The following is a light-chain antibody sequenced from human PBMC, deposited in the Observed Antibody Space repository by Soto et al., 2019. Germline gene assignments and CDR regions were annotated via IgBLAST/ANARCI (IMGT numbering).Light chain of an antibody. CDR3: SSYAGSNNF. J-gene: IGLJ1*01. CDR2: EVS. V-gene: IGLV2-8*01. CDR1: SSDVGGYNY. Sequence: SVLTQPPSASGSPGQSVTISCTGTSSDVGGYNYVSWYQQHPGKAPKLMIYEVSKRPSGVPDRFSGSKSGNTASLTVSGLQAEDEADYYCSSYAGSNNFFGTGTKVTVL.